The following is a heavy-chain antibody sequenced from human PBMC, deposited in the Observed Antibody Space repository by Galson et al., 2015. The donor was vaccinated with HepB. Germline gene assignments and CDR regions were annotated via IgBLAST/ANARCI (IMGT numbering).Heavy chain of an antibody. Sequence: SLRLSCAASGFAFSSYGMHWVRQAPGKGLEWVAVIWYDGSNKYYADSVKGRFTISRDNSKNTLYLQMNSLRAEDTAVYYCARLPDSGSPYDAFDIWGQGTMVTVSS. D-gene: IGHD3-10*01. J-gene: IGHJ3*02. CDR1: GFAFSSYG. V-gene: IGHV3-33*08. CDR3: ARLPDSGSPYDAFDI. CDR2: IWYDGSNK.